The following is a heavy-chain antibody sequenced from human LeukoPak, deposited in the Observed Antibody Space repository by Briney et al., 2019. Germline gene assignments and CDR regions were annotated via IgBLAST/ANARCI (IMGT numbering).Heavy chain of an antibody. V-gene: IGHV3-66*01. J-gene: IGHJ4*02. Sequence: GGSLRLSCAASGFTVSSNYMSWVRQAPGQGLEWVAGIYSGGSTYYADSVKGRFTNSRDNSKNTLYLQMNSLRAEDTAVYYCAGGYGDYIRFDYWGQGTLVTVSS. CDR3: AGGYGDYIRFDY. CDR1: GFTVSSNY. CDR2: IYSGGST. D-gene: IGHD4-17*01.